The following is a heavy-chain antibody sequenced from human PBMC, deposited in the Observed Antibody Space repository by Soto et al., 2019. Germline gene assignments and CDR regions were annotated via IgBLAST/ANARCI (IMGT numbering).Heavy chain of an antibody. CDR2: IWYDGSNK. CDR1: GFTFSSYG. J-gene: IGHJ6*02. CDR3: ARIERPSIVVVPAAELRGLYYYYGMDV. Sequence: QVQLVESGGGVVQPGRSLRLSCAASGFTFSSYGMHWVRQAPGKGLEWVAVIWYDGSNKYYADSVKGRFTISRDNSKNTLYLQMNSLRAEDTAVYYCARIERPSIVVVPAAELRGLYYYYGMDVWGQGTTVTVSS. D-gene: IGHD2-2*01. V-gene: IGHV3-33*01.